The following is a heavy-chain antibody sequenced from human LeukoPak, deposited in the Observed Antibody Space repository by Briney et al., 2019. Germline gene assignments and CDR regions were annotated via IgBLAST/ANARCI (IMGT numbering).Heavy chain of an antibody. CDR2: INHSGST. CDR1: GGSFSGYY. Sequence: SETLSLTCAVYGGSFSGYYWSWIRQPPGKGLEWIGEINHSGSTNYNPSLKSRVTISVDTSKNQFSLKLSSVTAADTAVYYCARGGGRHSFDHWGQGTLVTVSS. D-gene: IGHD3-10*01. V-gene: IGHV4-34*01. CDR3: ARGGGRHSFDH. J-gene: IGHJ5*02.